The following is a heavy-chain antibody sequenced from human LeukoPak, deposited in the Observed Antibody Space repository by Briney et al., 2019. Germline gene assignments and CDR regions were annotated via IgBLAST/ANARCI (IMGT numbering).Heavy chain of an antibody. V-gene: IGHV4-59*01. CDR2: IYYSGST. Sequence: SETLSLTCTVSGGSISSYYWSWIRQPPGKGLEWIGYIYYSGSTNYNPSLKSRVTISVDTSRNQFSLKLSSVTAADTAVYYCARAEAAAVFDYWGQGTLVTVSS. J-gene: IGHJ4*02. D-gene: IGHD6-13*01. CDR1: GGSISSYY. CDR3: ARAEAAAVFDY.